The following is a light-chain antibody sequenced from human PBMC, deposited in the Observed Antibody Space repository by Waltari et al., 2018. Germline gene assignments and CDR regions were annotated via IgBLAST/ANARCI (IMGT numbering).Light chain of an antibody. CDR3: AAWDDSLSGYVV. J-gene: IGLJ2*01. CDR1: SPTLGSNY. V-gene: IGLV1-47*01. Sequence: QSVLTQPPSASGTPGQRVTTSCSGSSPTLGSNYVYWYQQLPGTAPKLLIYRNNQRPSGVPDRFSGSKAGTSASLAISGLRSEDEADYYCAAWDDSLSGYVVFGGGTKLTVL. CDR2: RNN.